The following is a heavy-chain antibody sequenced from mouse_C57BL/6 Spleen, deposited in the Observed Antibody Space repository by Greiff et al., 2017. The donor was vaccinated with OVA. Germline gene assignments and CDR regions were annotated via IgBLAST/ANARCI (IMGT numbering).Heavy chain of an antibody. D-gene: IGHD2-4*01. CDR2: IDPNSGGT. J-gene: IGHJ1*03. Sequence: QVQLKQPGAELVKPGASVKLSCKASGYTFTSYWMHWVKQRPGRGLEWIGRIDPNSGGTKYNEKFKSKATLTVDKPSSTAYMQLSSLTSEDSAVYYCARFSDYDDWYFDVWGTGTTVTVSS. V-gene: IGHV1-72*01. CDR3: ARFSDYDDWYFDV. CDR1: GYTFTSYW.